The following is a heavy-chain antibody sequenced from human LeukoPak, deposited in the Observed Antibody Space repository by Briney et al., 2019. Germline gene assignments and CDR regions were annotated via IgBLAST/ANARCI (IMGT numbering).Heavy chain of an antibody. J-gene: IGHJ4*02. Sequence: KTGGSLRLSCAASGFTFSSYGMHWVRQAPGKGLEWVSSISSSSSYIHYADSVKGRFTISRDNAKNSLYLQMNSLRAEDTAVYYCAKEGSGGSCYMCGDDYWGQGTLVTVSS. V-gene: IGHV3-21*01. D-gene: IGHD2-15*01. CDR3: AKEGSGGSCYMCGDDY. CDR1: GFTFSSYG. CDR2: ISSSSSYI.